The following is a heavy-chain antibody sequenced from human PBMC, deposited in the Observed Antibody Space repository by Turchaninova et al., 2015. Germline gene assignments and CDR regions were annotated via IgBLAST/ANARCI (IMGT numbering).Heavy chain of an antibody. CDR1: EYSFTNYW. CDR2: IYPGDSET. CDR3: ARLMVQPGMVPLKSNGLAAFDI. J-gene: IGHJ3*02. D-gene: IGHD2-8*01. Sequence: SLRISCKGSEYSFTNYWIGWVRQMSGKGLELVGVIYPGDSETIYSPYFQGQVTMSAAKSISTADLQWSSLKASDTAMYYCARLMVQPGMVPLKSNGLAAFDIWGQGTMVIVSS. V-gene: IGHV5-51*01.